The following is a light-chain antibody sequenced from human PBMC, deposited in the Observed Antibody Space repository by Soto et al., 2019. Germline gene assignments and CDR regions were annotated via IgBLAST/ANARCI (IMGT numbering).Light chain of an antibody. CDR1: QDIVKY. J-gene: IGKJ4*01. CDR2: DAS. Sequence: DIPVTQSPASLSASVGDRVTISCQASQDIVKYLNWYQQKPGEAPKLLIYDASILETGVPSRFSGSGSGTDFSFTINSLQPEDIASYYCQHYKNLPLTFGGGTKVEIK. V-gene: IGKV1-33*01. CDR3: QHYKNLPLT.